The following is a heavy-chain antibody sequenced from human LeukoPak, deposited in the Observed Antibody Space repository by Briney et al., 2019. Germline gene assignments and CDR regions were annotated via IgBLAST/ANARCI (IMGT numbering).Heavy chain of an antibody. D-gene: IGHD3-22*01. Sequence: RAGGSLRLSCAASGFTFSDYYMSWIRQAPGKGLEWVSYISSSGSTIYYADSVKGRFTISRDNAKNSLYLQMNSLRAEDTAVYYCARGGYYASSGYYPPDAFDIWGQGTMVTVSS. CDR2: ISSSGSTI. CDR1: GFTFSDYY. J-gene: IGHJ3*02. CDR3: ARGGYYASSGYYPPDAFDI. V-gene: IGHV3-11*01.